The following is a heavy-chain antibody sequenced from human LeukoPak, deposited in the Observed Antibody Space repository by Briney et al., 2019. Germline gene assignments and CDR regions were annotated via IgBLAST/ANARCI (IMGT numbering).Heavy chain of an antibody. CDR1: GFTFSSYS. CDR3: AREPEGAFDI. CDR2: ISSSSSYI. Sequence: GGSLRLSCAASGFTFSSYSMNWVRQAPGKGLEWVSSISSSSSYIYYADSVKGRFTISRDSAKNSLYLQMNSLRAEDTAVYYCAREPEGAFDIWGQGTMVTVSS. V-gene: IGHV3-21*01. J-gene: IGHJ3*02.